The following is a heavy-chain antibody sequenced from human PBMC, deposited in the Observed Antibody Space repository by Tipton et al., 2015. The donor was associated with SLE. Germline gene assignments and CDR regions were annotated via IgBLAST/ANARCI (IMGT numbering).Heavy chain of an antibody. CDR1: GGSISSSSYY. V-gene: IGHV4-39*07. CDR2: IYYSGST. J-gene: IGHJ6*02. Sequence: LRLSCTVSGGSISSSSYYWGWIRQPPGKGLEWIGSIYYSGSTYYNPSLKSRVTISVDTSKNQFSLKLSSVTAADTAVYYCARSPRGMATIGGSDVWDQGTTVTVSS. D-gene: IGHD5-24*01. CDR3: ARSPRGMATIGGSDV.